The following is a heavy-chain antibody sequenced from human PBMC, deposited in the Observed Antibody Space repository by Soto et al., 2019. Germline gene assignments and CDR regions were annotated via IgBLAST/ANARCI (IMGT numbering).Heavy chain of an antibody. D-gene: IGHD4-17*01. CDR3: ARGMVTTFKSDYYYGMDV. CDR2: ISYDGSNK. V-gene: IGHV3-30-3*01. CDR1: GFTFSSYA. Sequence: GGSLRLSCAASGFTFSSYAMHWVRQAPGKGLEWVAVISYDGSNKYYADSVKGRFTISRDNSKNTLYLQMNSLRAEDTAVYYCARGMVTTFKSDYYYGMDVWGQGTTVTVSS. J-gene: IGHJ6*02.